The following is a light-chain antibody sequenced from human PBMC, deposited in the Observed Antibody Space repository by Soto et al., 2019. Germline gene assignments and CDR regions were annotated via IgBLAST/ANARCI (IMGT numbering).Light chain of an antibody. CDR2: DAS. CDR1: QSVSTY. Sequence: EIVLTQSPATLSLSPGERATLPCRASQSVSTYLAWYQQRPGQAPRLLIYDASKRATGIPARFSGSGSGTDFTLTISGLEPEDFAVYYCQQYGSSLFLTFGGGTKVEIK. CDR3: QQYGSSLFLT. J-gene: IGKJ4*01. V-gene: IGKV3-11*01.